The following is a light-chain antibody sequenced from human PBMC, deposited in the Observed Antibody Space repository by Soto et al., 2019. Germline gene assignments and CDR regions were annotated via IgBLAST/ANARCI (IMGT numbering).Light chain of an antibody. CDR2: DAS. J-gene: IGKJ5*01. V-gene: IGKV3-20*01. Sequence: EIVLTQSPATLSLSPGEGATLSCRASQTFVSTYLAWYQQKPGQAPRLLIYDASSRATGIPDRLSGSGSGTDFTLTISRLEPEDFAVYFCQQSRSAITFGQGTRLEI. CDR3: QQSRSAIT. CDR1: QTFVSTY.